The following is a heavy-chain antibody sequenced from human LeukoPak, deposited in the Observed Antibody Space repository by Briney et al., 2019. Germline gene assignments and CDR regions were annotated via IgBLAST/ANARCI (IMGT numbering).Heavy chain of an antibody. Sequence: GGSLRLSCAASGFTFSNYAMSWVRQAPGKGLEWVSSLSGSAGSTYYADSVKGRITISRDNSKNTLYLQMNSLRAEDTAVYYCAKSIVVVPAASDAFDIWGQGTMVTVSS. CDR1: GFTFSNYA. CDR3: AKSIVVVPAASDAFDI. CDR2: LSGSAGST. J-gene: IGHJ3*02. V-gene: IGHV3-23*01. D-gene: IGHD2-2*01.